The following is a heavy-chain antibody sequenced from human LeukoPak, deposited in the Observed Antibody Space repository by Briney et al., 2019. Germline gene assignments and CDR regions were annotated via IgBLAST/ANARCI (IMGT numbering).Heavy chain of an antibody. D-gene: IGHD2-2*01. J-gene: IGHJ5*02. CDR1: RYSFISYW. CDR2: INPSDSYT. V-gene: IGHV5-10-1*01. Sequence: GESLKISCKGSRYSFISYWISWVRPMPGAGLEWMGKINPSDSYTYNSPSLQGHVTLSADKSISTAYLQRSSLKESDTAMYYGAREPSDCSSTSCYFLRWFDPWGEGTLVTVSS. CDR3: AREPSDCSSTSCYFLRWFDP.